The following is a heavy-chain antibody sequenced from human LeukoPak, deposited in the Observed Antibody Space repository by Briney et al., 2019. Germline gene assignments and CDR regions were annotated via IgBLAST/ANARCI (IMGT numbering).Heavy chain of an antibody. V-gene: IGHV4-34*01. J-gene: IGHJ6*02. D-gene: IGHD6-19*01. CDR3: ARVQGYSSGWYLNYYGMDV. CDR1: GGSFSGYY. CDR2: INHSGST. Sequence: SETLSLTCAVYGGSFSGYYWSWIRQPPGKGLEWIGEINHSGSTNYNPSLKSRVTISVDTSKNQFSLKLSSVTAADTAVYYCARVQGYSSGWYLNYYGMDVWGQGTTVTVSS.